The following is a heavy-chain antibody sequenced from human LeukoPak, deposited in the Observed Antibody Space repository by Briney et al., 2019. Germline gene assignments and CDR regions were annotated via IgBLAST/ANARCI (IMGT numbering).Heavy chain of an antibody. CDR3: AKWPEGAMDYFDY. J-gene: IGHJ4*02. V-gene: IGHV3-23*01. D-gene: IGHD3-16*01. Sequence: GGSLRLSCAASGFSFCSYAMTWARQAPVKGLEWVSAISGDGTRTYYADSVKGRFTISRDNSKNTLYLEMSSLRVEDTAIYYCAKWPEGAMDYFDYWGQGTLVTVSS. CDR2: ISGDGTRT. CDR1: GFSFCSYA.